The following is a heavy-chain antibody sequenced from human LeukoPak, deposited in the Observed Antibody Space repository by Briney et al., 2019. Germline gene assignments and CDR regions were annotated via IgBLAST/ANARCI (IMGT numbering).Heavy chain of an antibody. J-gene: IGHJ1*01. CDR3: ARSLDTKAPSIGGSF. V-gene: IGHV3-7*01. D-gene: IGHD3-16*01. Sequence: TGGSLRLSCAASGFTFTNYWMTWVRQAPGKGLEWVANINQDGSDKYYVDSVKGRFTISRDNAKNSLYLQMNSLRAEDTAVYYCARSLDTKAPSIGGSFWGQGTLVTVSS. CDR2: INQDGSDK. CDR1: GFTFTNYW.